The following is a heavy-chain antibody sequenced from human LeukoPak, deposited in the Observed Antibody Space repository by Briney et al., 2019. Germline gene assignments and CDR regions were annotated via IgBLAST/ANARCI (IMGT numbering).Heavy chain of an antibody. CDR1: GDSVTTYY. Sequence: PSETLSLTCTVSGDSVTTYYWSWIRRPPGKGLEWIGYIYYSGSTYYNPSLKSRVTISVDTSKNQFSLKLSSVTAADTAVYYCARAEYSGYDYWFDPWGQGTLVTVSS. D-gene: IGHD5-12*01. CDR3: ARAEYSGYDYWFDP. CDR2: IYYSGST. V-gene: IGHV4-59*08. J-gene: IGHJ5*02.